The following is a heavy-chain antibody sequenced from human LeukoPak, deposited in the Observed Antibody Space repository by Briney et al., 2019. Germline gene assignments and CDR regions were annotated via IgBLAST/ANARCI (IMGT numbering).Heavy chain of an antibody. CDR2: IRYDGSYK. CDR3: AMEGGSYYVHTFDY. CDR1: GFTFSSYG. D-gene: IGHD1-26*01. J-gene: IGHJ4*02. Sequence: GESLRLSCAASGFTFSSYGMHWVRQAPGKGLEWVAFIRYDGSYKYCADSVKGRFTISRDNSKNTLYLQMNSLRAEDTAVYYCAMEGGSYYVHTFDYWGQGTLVTVSS. V-gene: IGHV3-30*02.